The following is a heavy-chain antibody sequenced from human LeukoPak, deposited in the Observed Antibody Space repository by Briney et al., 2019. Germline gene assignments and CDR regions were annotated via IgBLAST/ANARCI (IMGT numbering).Heavy chain of an antibody. Sequence: TLSLTCTVSGGSISSYYWSWIRQPPGKALEWLARIDWDDDKYYSTSLKTRLTISKDTSKNQVVLTMTNMDPVDTATYYCARGIYYYDSSGYYPFDYWGQGTLVTVSS. CDR2: IDWDDDK. CDR3: ARGIYYYDSSGYYPFDY. D-gene: IGHD3-22*01. J-gene: IGHJ4*02. CDR1: GGSISSYY. V-gene: IGHV2-70*11.